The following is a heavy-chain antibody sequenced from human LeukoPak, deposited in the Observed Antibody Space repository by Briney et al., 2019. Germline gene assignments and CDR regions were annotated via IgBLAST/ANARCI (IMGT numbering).Heavy chain of an antibody. Sequence: GGSLRLSCAVSGFTVSSIYMSWVRQAPGKGLEWVSLIYSDGNTYYADSVKGRFTLSRDSSRNTLYLQMNSLRVDDTAVYYCAGDTHSSSWYDHWGQGTLVTVSS. CDR3: AGDTHSSSWYDH. CDR1: GFTVSSIY. D-gene: IGHD6-19*01. V-gene: IGHV3-53*01. J-gene: IGHJ5*02. CDR2: IYSDGNT.